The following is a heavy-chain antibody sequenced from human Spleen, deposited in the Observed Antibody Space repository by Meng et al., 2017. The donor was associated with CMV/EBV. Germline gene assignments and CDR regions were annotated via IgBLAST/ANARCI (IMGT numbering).Heavy chain of an antibody. CDR3: ARSRATIYYFDS. CDR1: GFTFSNYA. Sequence: GGSLRLSCAASGFTFSNYAMTWVRQTPEKGLEWVATISPSGLGTYYASSVKGRFTISRDSSKNTLHLQMNSLSVDDTAVYFCARSRATIYYFDSWGQGTLVTVSS. CDR2: ISPSGLGT. V-gene: IGHV3-23*01. J-gene: IGHJ4*02. D-gene: IGHD5-24*01.